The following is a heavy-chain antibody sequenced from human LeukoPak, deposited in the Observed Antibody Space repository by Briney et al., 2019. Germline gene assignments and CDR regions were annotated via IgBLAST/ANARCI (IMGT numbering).Heavy chain of an antibody. CDR3: ARGILRYDWTDSDVRAFHYYYYMDV. CDR1: GFTFSSYA. CDR2: ISQSGNT. V-gene: IGHV4-34*08. D-gene: IGHD1-20*01. J-gene: IGHJ6*03. Sequence: GSLRLSCAVSGFTFSSYAMTWVRHPPGKGLEWIGEISQSGNTNYSPSLKRRLTISIDTSKNQISLNLSSATTADTAVYFCARGILRYDWTDSDVRAFHYYYYMDVWGPGVTVIVSS.